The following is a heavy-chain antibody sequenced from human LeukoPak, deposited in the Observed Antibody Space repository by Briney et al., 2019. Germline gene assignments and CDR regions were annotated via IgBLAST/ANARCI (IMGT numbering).Heavy chain of an antibody. CDR2: TIPIFGTA. CDR3: ASGYYPYWYFDL. CDR1: GGTFSSYA. J-gene: IGHJ2*01. Sequence: SVKVSCKASGGTFSSYAISWVRQAPGQGLEWMGGTIPIFGTANYAQKFQGRVTITTDESTSTAYMELSSLRSEDTAVYYCASGYYPYWYFDLWGRGTLVTVSS. V-gene: IGHV1-69*05. D-gene: IGHD3-22*01.